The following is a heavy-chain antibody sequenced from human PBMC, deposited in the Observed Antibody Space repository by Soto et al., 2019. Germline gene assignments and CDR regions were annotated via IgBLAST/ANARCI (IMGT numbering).Heavy chain of an antibody. V-gene: IGHV3-15*01. CDR2: IKSKTDGGTT. Sequence: EVQLVESGGGLVKPGGSLRLSCAASGFTFSNAWMSWARQAPGKGLEWVGRIKSKTDGGTTDFAAPVKGRFTISRDDSKNTLYLQMNSLKTEDTAVYYCTAGLLRTLYCSSTSCYTGWYFDLWGRGTLVTVSS. CDR3: TAGLLRTLYCSSTSCYTGWYFDL. CDR1: GFTFSNAW. J-gene: IGHJ2*01. D-gene: IGHD2-2*02.